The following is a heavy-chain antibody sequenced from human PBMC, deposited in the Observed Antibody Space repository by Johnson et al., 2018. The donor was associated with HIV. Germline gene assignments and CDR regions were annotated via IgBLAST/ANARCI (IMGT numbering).Heavy chain of an antibody. Sequence: VQLVESGGGLIQPGVSLRLSCAASGFTVSSNYMSWVRQAPGKGLEWVANIKQDGSEKYYVDSVKGRFTISRDNAKNSLYLQMNSLRAEDTAVYYCARELIDAFDIWGQGTMVTVSS. CDR3: ARELIDAFDI. CDR1: GFTVSSNY. J-gene: IGHJ3*02. V-gene: IGHV3-7*01. CDR2: IKQDGSEK.